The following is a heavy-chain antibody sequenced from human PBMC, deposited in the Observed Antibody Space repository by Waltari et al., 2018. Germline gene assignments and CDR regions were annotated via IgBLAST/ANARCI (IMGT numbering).Heavy chain of an antibody. CDR1: GGSFSGYY. J-gene: IGHJ3*02. CDR3: ARADWVFLEGDAFDI. V-gene: IGHV4-34*01. D-gene: IGHD3-9*01. Sequence: QVQLQQWGAGLLKPSETLSLTCAVYGGSFSGYYWSWIRQPPGKVLEWIGEINHSGSANYTPSRNRRVTRSGDTSKNQFSLKLSSVTAADTAGYYCARADWVFLEGDAFDIWGQGTMVTVSS. CDR2: INHSGSA.